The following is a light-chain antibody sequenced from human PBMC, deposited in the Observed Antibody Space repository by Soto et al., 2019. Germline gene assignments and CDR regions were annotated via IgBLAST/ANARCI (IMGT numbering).Light chain of an antibody. CDR2: ADS. CDR3: QVWDSSTDDLYV. J-gene: IGLJ1*01. Sequence: SYELTQLPSVSVAPGQTAIVTCDGNNIGSNSVHWYQQKPGRAPVLVVYADSDRPSGVPERFSGSNSGNTATLTISRVEAGDEADYYCQVWDSSTDDLYVFGPGTKVTVL. CDR1: NIGSNS. V-gene: IGLV3-21*02.